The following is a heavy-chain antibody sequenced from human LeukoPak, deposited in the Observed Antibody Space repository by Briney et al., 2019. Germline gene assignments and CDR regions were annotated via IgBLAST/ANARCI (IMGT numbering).Heavy chain of an antibody. D-gene: IGHD3-10*01. CDR2: IYWDDDK. V-gene: IGHV2-5*02. J-gene: IGHJ4*02. Sequence: SGPTLVNPTQTLTLTCTFSGFSLTTRGVGVGWIRQPPGKALEWLALIYWDDDKRYSPSLKSRLIITKDTSKNQVVFTMTNMDPVDTATYYCAHTRAVDSGDYYPPYFDYWGQGTLVTVSS. CDR3: AHTRAVDSGDYYPPYFDY. CDR1: GFSLTTRGVG.